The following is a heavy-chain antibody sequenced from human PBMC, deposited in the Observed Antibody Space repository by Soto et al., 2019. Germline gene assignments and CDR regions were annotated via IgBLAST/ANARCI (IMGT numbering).Heavy chain of an antibody. CDR2: INAGNGNT. J-gene: IGHJ5*02. V-gene: IGHV1-3*01. Sequence: QVQLVQSGAEVKKPGASVKVSCKASGYTFTSYAMHWVRQAPGQRLEWMGWINAGNGNTKYSQKFQGRVTITRDTSASTAYMELSSLRSEDTAVYYCAREGAAAGIRWFDPWGQGTLVTVSS. CDR1: GYTFTSYA. D-gene: IGHD6-13*01. CDR3: AREGAAAGIRWFDP.